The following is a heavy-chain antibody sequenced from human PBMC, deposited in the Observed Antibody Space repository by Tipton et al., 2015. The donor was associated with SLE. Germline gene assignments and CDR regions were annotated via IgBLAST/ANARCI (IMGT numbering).Heavy chain of an antibody. D-gene: IGHD2-8*02. CDR3: AREDTGAFDI. V-gene: IGHV4-61*09. Sequence: TLSLTCTVSGGSISSGSYYWSWIRQPAGKGLEWIGYIYTSGSTNYNPSLKSRVTISVDTSKNQFSLKLSSVTAADTAVYYCAREDTGAFDIWGQGTMVTVSS. CDR2: IYTSGST. CDR1: GGSISSGSYY. J-gene: IGHJ3*02.